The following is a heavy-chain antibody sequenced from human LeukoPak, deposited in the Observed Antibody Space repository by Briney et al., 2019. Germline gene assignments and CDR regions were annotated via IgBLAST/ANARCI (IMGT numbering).Heavy chain of an antibody. CDR2: ISGSDGSA. Sequence: GSPPPPRTASGFTFSNYAMSWVRPAPGPALESLPAISGSDGSAYYAESVKGRFTITSDNSKNTLYLQMNSLRAEDTAVYYCAKDNSGYYQEYFDFWGQGTLVTVSS. V-gene: IGHV3-23*01. CDR3: AKDNSGYYQEYFDF. D-gene: IGHD3-22*01. J-gene: IGHJ4*02. CDR1: GFTFSNYA.